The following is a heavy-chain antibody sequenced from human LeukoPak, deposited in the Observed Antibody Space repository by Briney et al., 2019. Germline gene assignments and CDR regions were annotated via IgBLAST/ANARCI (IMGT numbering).Heavy chain of an antibody. Sequence: PSETPSLTCTVSRGSPSSGSYYGSSIRQPAGKGLGWGGRIYTRGSTTYNPSLKSPVTISVDTSKNPSSLKLSALTPAHTAVYYCARSIVVVSQYYFDYWGQGTLVTVSS. V-gene: IGHV4-61*02. D-gene: IGHD3-22*01. J-gene: IGHJ4*02. CDR2: IYTRGST. CDR1: RGSPSSGSYY. CDR3: ARSIVVVSQYYFDY.